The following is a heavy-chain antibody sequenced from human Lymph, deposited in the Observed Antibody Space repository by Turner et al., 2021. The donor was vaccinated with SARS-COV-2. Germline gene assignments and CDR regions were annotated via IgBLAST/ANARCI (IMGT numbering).Heavy chain of an antibody. CDR2: ISVYNGYT. Sequence: QVQLVQSGAEVKKSGASVKVSCRASGYTFSSYGISWVRQAPGQGLEWMGWISVYNGYTNYAQKLQGRVTMTTDTSTSTAYMGLRSLRSDDTAVYYCAREGYCSSTSCYRGQYYYYGMDVWGQGTTVTVSS. CDR3: AREGYCSSTSCYRGQYYYYGMDV. J-gene: IGHJ6*02. V-gene: IGHV1-18*04. CDR1: GYTFSSYG. D-gene: IGHD2-2*02.